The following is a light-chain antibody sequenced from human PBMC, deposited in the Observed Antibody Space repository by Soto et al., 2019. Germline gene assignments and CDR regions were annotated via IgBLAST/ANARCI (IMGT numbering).Light chain of an antibody. V-gene: IGLV2-11*01. J-gene: IGLJ3*02. CDR2: DVS. CDR1: SSDVGGYNY. CDR3: CSYAGSYTGV. Sequence: QSALTQPRSVSGSPGQSVTISCTGTSSDVGGYNYVSWYQQHPGKAPKLMIYDVSKRPSGVPHRFSGSKSGNTASLTISGLQAEEEADYYCCSYAGSYTGVFGGGTKVTVL.